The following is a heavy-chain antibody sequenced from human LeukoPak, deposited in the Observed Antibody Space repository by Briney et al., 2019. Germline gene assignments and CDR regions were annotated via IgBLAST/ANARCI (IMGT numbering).Heavy chain of an antibody. CDR2: INSNANTT. Sequence: PGGSLRLSCAASGFTFNTFSMNWVRQAPGQRLEWVAYINSNANTTYYADSVKGRFTISRDNAKNLLYLQLSGLRGDDTAIYYCARDGFCDFWGQGTLVTVSS. D-gene: IGHD3-3*01. CDR1: GFTFNTFS. V-gene: IGHV3-48*01. CDR3: ARDGFCDF. J-gene: IGHJ4*02.